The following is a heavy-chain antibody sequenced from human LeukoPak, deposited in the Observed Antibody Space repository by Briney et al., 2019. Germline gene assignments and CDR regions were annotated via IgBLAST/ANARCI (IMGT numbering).Heavy chain of an antibody. J-gene: IGHJ6*03. Sequence: ASVKVSCKAPGYTFTSYGISWVRQAPGQGLEWMGWISAYNGNTNYAQKLQGRVTMTTDTSTSTAYMELRSLRSDDTAVYYCARAGYCSSTSCYGGYYMDVWGKGTTVTVSS. CDR3: ARAGYCSSTSCYGGYYMDV. CDR1: GYTFTSYG. D-gene: IGHD2-2*01. CDR2: ISAYNGNT. V-gene: IGHV1-18*01.